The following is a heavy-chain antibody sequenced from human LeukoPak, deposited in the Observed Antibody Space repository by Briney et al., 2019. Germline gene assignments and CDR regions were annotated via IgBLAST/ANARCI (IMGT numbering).Heavy chain of an antibody. V-gene: IGHV3-23*01. D-gene: IGHD1-26*01. J-gene: IGHJ5*01. CDR1: GFRFANYG. Sequence: GGSLRLSCAASGFRFANYGMTWVRQAPGKGLEWVSAIRGPGDTTYYADSVQGRFTISRDNSKDILFLQMDSLRAEDTAVYYCAKSPWVRNSYNWFDFWGQGTLVTVSS. CDR3: AKSPWVRNSYNWFDF. CDR2: IRGPGDTT.